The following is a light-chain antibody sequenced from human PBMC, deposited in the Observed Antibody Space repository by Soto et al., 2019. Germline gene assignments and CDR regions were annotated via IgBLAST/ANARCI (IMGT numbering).Light chain of an antibody. V-gene: IGLV2-14*01. Sequence: QSALTQPASVSGSPGQSITISCTGTFSDINTYNFVSWFRQHPGKAPKLMIYDVSSRPSGISDRFSGSKSGKTASLTNSGLQAEAEADYYCCRYTGTSGVFGGGSTLTV. CDR1: FSDINTYNF. J-gene: IGLJ3*02. CDR3: CRYTGTSGV. CDR2: DVS.